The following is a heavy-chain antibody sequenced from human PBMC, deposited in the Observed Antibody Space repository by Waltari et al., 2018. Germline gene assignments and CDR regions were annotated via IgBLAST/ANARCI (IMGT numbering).Heavy chain of an antibody. CDR3: ARRSDSSGWYYFDY. V-gene: IGHV4-59*11. D-gene: IGHD6-19*01. CDR1: GGSISSHY. Sequence: QVQLQESGPGLVKPSETLSITCTITGGSISSHYWSWIRQPPGKGLEWIGYIYYSGSTNYNPSLKSRVTISVDTSKNQFSLKLSSVTAADTAVYYCARRSDSSGWYYFDYWGQGTLVTVSS. J-gene: IGHJ4*02. CDR2: IYYSGST.